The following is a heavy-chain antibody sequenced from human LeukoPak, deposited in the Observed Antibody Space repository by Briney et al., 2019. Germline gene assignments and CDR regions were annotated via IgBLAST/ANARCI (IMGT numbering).Heavy chain of an antibody. CDR1: GFTFSSYW. D-gene: IGHD6-13*01. CDR3: AKEFGVAAGYYFDY. CDR2: IQQDGSEK. Sequence: GGSLRLSCAASGFTFSSYWMSWVRQAPGKGLEWVANIQQDGSEKYYVDSVKGRFTISRDNAKNSLYLQMNSLRAEDTAVYYCAKEFGVAAGYYFDYWGQGTLVTVSS. V-gene: IGHV3-7*01. J-gene: IGHJ4*02.